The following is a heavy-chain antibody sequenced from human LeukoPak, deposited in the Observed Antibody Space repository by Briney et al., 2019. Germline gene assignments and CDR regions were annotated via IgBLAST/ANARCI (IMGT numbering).Heavy chain of an antibody. J-gene: IGHJ4*02. V-gene: IGHV4-4*09. CDR1: GGSISSNY. D-gene: IGHD3-22*01. CDR2: MHSSGST. Sequence: SETLSLTCTASGGSISSNYWSWIRQTPGKGLEWIGYMHSSGSTNYNPSLKSRVIMSVDTSKSQFSLKLSSVTAADTAVYCCARARYYYDSGSYYSTLFDFWGQGTLVTVSS. CDR3: ARARYYYDSGSYYSTLFDF.